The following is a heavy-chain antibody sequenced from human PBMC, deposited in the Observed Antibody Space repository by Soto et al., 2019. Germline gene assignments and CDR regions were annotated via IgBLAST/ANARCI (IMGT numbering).Heavy chain of an antibody. CDR1: GGTFSSYA. CDR3: ARVAWTPGCYYNWLFDP. CDR2: IIPIFGTA. V-gene: IGHV1-69*01. D-gene: IGHD3-22*01. J-gene: IGHJ5*02. Sequence: QVQLVKSGAEVKKPGSSVKVSCKASGGTFSSYAISWVRQAPGQGLEWMGGIIPIFGTANYAQKFQGRVTITADESTSTAYVELSSLRSEDTAVYYCARVAWTPGCYYNWLFDPWGQGTLVTVSS.